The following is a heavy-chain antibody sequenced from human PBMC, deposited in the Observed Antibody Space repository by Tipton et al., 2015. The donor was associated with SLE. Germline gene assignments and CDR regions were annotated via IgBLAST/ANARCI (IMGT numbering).Heavy chain of an antibody. CDR1: GFTFSTYA. D-gene: IGHD3-10*01. CDR2: ISYDGGNK. CDR3: ARRVGSYYGMDV. V-gene: IGHV3-30*04. J-gene: IGHJ6*02. Sequence: SLRLSCAASGFTFSTYAIHWVRQAPGKGLEWVAVISYDGGNKCYADSVKGRFTISRDNSKNTLYLQMNGLRPEDTAVYYCARRVGSYYGMDVWGRGTAVTVSS.